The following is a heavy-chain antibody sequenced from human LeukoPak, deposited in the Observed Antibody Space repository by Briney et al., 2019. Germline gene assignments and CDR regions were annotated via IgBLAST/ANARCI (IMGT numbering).Heavy chain of an antibody. Sequence: PSETLSLTCAVYGGSFSGYYWSWIRQPPGKGLEWIGEINHSGSTIYNPSLKSRVTISVDTSENQFSLKLSSVTAADTAVYYCARLRSNYGGNSGIKEEGNWFDPWGQGTLVTVSS. D-gene: IGHD4-23*01. CDR2: INHSGST. V-gene: IGHV4-34*01. CDR3: ARLRSNYGGNSGIKEEGNWFDP. J-gene: IGHJ5*02. CDR1: GGSFSGYY.